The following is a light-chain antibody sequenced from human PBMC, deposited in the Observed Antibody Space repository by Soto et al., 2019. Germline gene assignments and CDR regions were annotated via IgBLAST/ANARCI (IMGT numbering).Light chain of an antibody. CDR1: QTINNW. CDR3: QQYHTFYPT. J-gene: IGKJ2*01. V-gene: IGKV1-5*03. Sequence: DIQMTQSPSTLSASVGDRVTITCRASQTINNWLAWYQQKPGRAPKLLISKATSLESGVPSRFSGSGSGTEFTLTITSLRPDDFGSYSCQQYHTFYPTFGQGTKLEIK. CDR2: KAT.